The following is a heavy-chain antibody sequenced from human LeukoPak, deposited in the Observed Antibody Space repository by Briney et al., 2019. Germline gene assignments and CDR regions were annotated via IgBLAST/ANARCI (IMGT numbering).Heavy chain of an antibody. J-gene: IGHJ5*02. D-gene: IGHD1-26*01. CDR2: ISGSGGST. Sequence: PGGSLRLSCAASGFTFNNYAMSWVRQAPGKGLEWVSAISGSGGSTYYADSVKGRFTISRDNSKNTLYLQMNSLRAEDTAVYYCAKDGSGSYYYPYNWFDPWGQGTLVTVSS. CDR3: AKDGSGSYYYPYNWFDP. CDR1: GFTFNNYA. V-gene: IGHV3-23*01.